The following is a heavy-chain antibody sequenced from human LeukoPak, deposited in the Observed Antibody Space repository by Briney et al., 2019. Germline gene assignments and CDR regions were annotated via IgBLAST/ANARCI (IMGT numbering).Heavy chain of an antibody. Sequence: PGGSLRLSCAASGFTFSSHGMQWVRQAPGKGLEWVAFIRYDGSNKYYADSVKGRFTISRDNSKNTLYLQMNSLRAEDTAVYYCAKVGPYSSSSKEDWGHGTLVTVSS. V-gene: IGHV3-30*02. D-gene: IGHD6-6*01. CDR1: GFTFSSHG. CDR3: AKVGPYSSSSKED. J-gene: IGHJ4*01. CDR2: IRYDGSNK.